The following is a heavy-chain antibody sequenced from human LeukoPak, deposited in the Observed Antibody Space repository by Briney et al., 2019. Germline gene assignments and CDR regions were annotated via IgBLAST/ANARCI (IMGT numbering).Heavy chain of an antibody. CDR2: IYPSGRI. V-gene: IGHV4-59*12. J-gene: IGHJ4*02. Sequence: SETLSLTCSVSSGSMTDSCWSWFRQAPGKGFEWLGFIYPSGRIEYSPSLRSRVSFSVATSRMEATVRLRSVTASDTAVYYCTGEGYDRSGYFLDFWGQGILVTVSS. CDR3: TGEGYDRSGYFLDF. D-gene: IGHD3-22*01. CDR1: SGSMTDSC.